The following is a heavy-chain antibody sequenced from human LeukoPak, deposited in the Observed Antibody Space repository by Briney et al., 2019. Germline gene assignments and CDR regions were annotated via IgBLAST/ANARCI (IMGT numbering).Heavy chain of an antibody. J-gene: IGHJ4*02. CDR2: IYYSGST. D-gene: IGHD6-19*01. CDR3: ARDRKQWLVRGFDY. CDR1: GYSISSGYY. Sequence: SETLSLTCTVSGYSISSGYYWGWIGQPPGKGLEWIGGIYYSGSTYYNPSLKSRVTISVDTSKNQFSLKLSSVTAADTAVYYCARDRKQWLVRGFDYWGQGTLVTVSS. V-gene: IGHV4-38-2*02.